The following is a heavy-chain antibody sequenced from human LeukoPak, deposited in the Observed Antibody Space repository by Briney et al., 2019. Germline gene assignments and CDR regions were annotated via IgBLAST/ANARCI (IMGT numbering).Heavy chain of an antibody. CDR1: GASISSYY. CDR2: VHHSGSA. CDR3: ARHRAGYITSWFF. V-gene: IGHV4-59*08. Sequence: SETLSLTCSVSGASISSYYWSWIRQPPGKGLEWIGYVHHSGSANYNPSLKSRVTMSVDMTKNQFSLKLSSVTAADTAMYFCARHRAGYITSWFFWGQGTMVIVSS. J-gene: IGHJ3*01. D-gene: IGHD5-24*01.